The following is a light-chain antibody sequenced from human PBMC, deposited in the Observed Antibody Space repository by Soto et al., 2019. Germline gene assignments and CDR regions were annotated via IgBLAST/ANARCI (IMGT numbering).Light chain of an antibody. Sequence: EKVMTQSPATLSVSPGERATLSCRASQSVSSNLAWYQQKPGQTPRLLIYGASTRATGIPDRFSGSGSGTEFTLTISSLQSEDFAVYYCQQYGSSPLISFGQGTRLEIK. CDR1: QSVSSN. V-gene: IGKV3-15*01. CDR2: GAS. J-gene: IGKJ5*01. CDR3: QQYGSSPLIS.